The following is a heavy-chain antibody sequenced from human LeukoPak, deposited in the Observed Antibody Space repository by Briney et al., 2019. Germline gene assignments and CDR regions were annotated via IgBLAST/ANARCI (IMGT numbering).Heavy chain of an antibody. J-gene: IGHJ4*02. CDR1: GFTFSSHG. D-gene: IGHD3-16*01. CDR2: IWYDASEK. Sequence: GGSLRLSCLASGFTFSSHGMHWVRQAPGKGLEWVAVIWYDASEKYYADSVKGRFTISRDNSKNTLYLQMNSLRAEDTAVYYCARWGDNKILDYWGQGTLVTVSS. CDR3: ARWGDNKILDY. V-gene: IGHV3-33*01.